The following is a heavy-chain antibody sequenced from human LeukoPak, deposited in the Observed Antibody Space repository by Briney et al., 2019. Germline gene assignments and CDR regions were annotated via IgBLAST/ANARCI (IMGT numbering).Heavy chain of an antibody. V-gene: IGHV4-30-4*08. CDR1: GGSISSADYN. D-gene: IGHD2-2*01. J-gene: IGHJ3*02. CDR3: ARACSSTTCYGAFDM. Sequence: SSQTLSLTCTVSGGSISSADYNWSWIRQPPGKGLQWIGYIYYSGSTYYNPSLKSRVTISVDTSKNQISLKLSSVTAADTAVYYCARACSSTTCYGAFDMWGQGTMVTVSS. CDR2: IYYSGST.